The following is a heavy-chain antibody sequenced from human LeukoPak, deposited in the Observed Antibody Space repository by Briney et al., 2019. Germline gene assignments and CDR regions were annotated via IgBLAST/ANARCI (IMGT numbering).Heavy chain of an antibody. V-gene: IGHV1-69*05. CDR2: IIPIFGTA. D-gene: IGHD1-26*01. Sequence: GASVKVSCKASGGTFSSYAISWVRQAPGQGLEWMGGIIPIFGTANYAQKFQGRVTITRDTSASTAYMELSSLRSEDTAVYYCARGSRSEWELPDSDYWGQGTLVTVSS. CDR3: ARGSRSEWELPDSDY. CDR1: GGTFSSYA. J-gene: IGHJ4*02.